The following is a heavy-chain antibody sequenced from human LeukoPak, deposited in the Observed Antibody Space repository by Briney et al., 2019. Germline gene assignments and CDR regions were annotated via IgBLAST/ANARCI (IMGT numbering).Heavy chain of an antibody. V-gene: IGHV3-11*04. D-gene: IGHD3-22*01. J-gene: IGHJ4*02. CDR2: ISSSGSTI. CDR3: ARAVTMIPHYFDY. Sequence: GGSLRPSCAASGFTFSDYYMSWIRQAPGRGLEWVSYISSSGSTIYYADSVKGRFTISRDNAKNSLYLQMNSLRAEDTAVYYCARAVTMIPHYFDYWGQGTLVTVSS. CDR1: GFTFSDYY.